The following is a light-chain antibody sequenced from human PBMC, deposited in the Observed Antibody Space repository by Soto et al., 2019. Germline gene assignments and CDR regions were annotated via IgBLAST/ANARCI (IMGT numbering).Light chain of an antibody. CDR3: QHYGSSRLT. J-gene: IGKJ4*01. V-gene: IGKV3D-20*01. CDR1: QSVSSSH. CDR2: DVS. Sequence: EIVLTQSPATLSLSPGERATLSCGASQSVSSSHLAWYQQKPGLAPMLLIYDVSSRATGIPDRFSGSGSGTDFTLTISRLEPEDFAFYYCQHYGSSRLTFGGGTKVDIK.